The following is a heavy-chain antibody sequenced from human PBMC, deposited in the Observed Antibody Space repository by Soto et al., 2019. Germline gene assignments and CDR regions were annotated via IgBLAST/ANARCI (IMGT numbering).Heavy chain of an antibody. CDR2: IIPIFGTA. V-gene: IGHV1-69*12. J-gene: IGHJ4*02. CDR3: EREEPRLELGFAY. CDR1: GGTFSSYA. Sequence: QVQLVQSGAEVKKPGSSVKVSCKASGGTFSSYAISWVRQAPGQGLEWMGGIIPIFGTANYAQKFQGRVTITADEPTSTAYMELRSLRSEDTAVYYCEREEPRLELGFAYWGQATLVTVSS. D-gene: IGHD1-1*01.